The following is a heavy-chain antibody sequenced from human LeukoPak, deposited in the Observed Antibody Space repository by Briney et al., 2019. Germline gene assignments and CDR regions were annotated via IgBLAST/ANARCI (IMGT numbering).Heavy chain of an antibody. D-gene: IGHD1-26*01. V-gene: IGHV3-23*01. CDR3: TKNLGNVYYFEH. J-gene: IGHJ4*02. Sequence: GGSLRLSCAASGLSFSFYAMSWVRQAPGKGLEWVSSISGGGAGTYYADSVRGRFTISRDNSKNTLYLQMNSLRADDTAVYFCTKNLGNVYYFEHWGLGTLVTVSS. CDR1: GLSFSFYA. CDR2: ISGGGAGT.